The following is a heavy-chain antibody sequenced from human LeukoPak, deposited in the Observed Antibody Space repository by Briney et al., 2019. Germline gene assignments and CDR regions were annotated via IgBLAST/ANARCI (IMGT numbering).Heavy chain of an antibody. Sequence: SETLSLTCTVSGGSISSYYWSWIRQPPGKGLEWIGYIYYSGSTNYNPSLKSRVTISVDTSKNQFSLKLSSVTAADTAVYYCARRYYYDSSGYYYFDYWGQGTLVTVSS. CDR2: IYYSGST. D-gene: IGHD3-22*01. CDR1: GGSISSYY. V-gene: IGHV4-59*08. J-gene: IGHJ4*02. CDR3: ARRYYYDSSGYYYFDY.